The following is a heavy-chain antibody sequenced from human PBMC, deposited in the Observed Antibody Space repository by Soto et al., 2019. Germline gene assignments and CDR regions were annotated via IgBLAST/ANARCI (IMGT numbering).Heavy chain of an antibody. CDR2: ISGSGGIT. CDR1: GLTFSYFA. Sequence: EVQLLDSGGGLVQPGGSLRLSCAVSGLTFSYFAMSWVRQAPGTGLGWGSVISGSGGITYYADSVKGGSTISGDNSKNTLFLQRTILRAEYTAVYYWPLFGRSGAGRPYCYGMDVWGQGTTVNVSS. D-gene: IGHD3-10*01. J-gene: IGHJ6*02. V-gene: IGHV3-23*01. CDR3: PLFGRSGAGRPYCYGMDV.